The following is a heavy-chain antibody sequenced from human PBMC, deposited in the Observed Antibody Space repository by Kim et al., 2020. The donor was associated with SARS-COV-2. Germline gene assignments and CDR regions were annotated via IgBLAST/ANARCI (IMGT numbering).Heavy chain of an antibody. CDR1: GFTFSSYA. D-gene: IGHD4-17*01. J-gene: IGHJ4*02. CDR2: IYSGGSST. CDR3: AKSTVNRGNYFGY. Sequence: GGSLRLSCAASGFTFSSYAMSWVRQAPGKGLEWVSVIYSGGSSTYYADPVKGRFTISRDNSKNTLYLQMNSRRAEDTAVYYCAKSTVNRGNYFGYWGQGTLVTVSS. V-gene: IGHV3-23*03.